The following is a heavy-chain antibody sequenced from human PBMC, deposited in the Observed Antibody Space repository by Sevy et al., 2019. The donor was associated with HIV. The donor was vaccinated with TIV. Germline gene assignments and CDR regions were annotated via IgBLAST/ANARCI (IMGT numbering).Heavy chain of an antibody. J-gene: IGHJ4*02. CDR1: GFTFSDYG. D-gene: IGHD1-26*01. CDR3: AQDERLWDSVCYSFDY. Sequence: GGSLRLSCAASGFTFSDYGMHWVRQAPGKGLEWVTFIGYDGTDKNYADSVKGRFTVSRDDSRNTVYLQMNSLRREDTAEYYCAQDERLWDSVCYSFDYWGQGTLVTVSS. V-gene: IGHV3-30*02. CDR2: IGYDGTDK.